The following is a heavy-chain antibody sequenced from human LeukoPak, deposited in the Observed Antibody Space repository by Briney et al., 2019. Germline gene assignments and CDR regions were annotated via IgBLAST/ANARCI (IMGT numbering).Heavy chain of an antibody. J-gene: IGHJ4*02. Sequence: GGSLRLSCAASGFTFSSYWMSWVRHAPGKGLEWVANINQDGSEKYYVDSVKGRFSISRDNAKNSLYLQMNSLRAEDTAVYYCVGATMLYWGQGTLVTVSS. CDR3: VGATMLY. V-gene: IGHV3-7*01. CDR1: GFTFSSYW. CDR2: INQDGSEK. D-gene: IGHD3-10*01.